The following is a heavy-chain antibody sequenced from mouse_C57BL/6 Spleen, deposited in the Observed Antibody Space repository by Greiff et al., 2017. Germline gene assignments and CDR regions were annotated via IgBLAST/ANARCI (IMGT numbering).Heavy chain of an antibody. V-gene: IGHV1-15*01. D-gene: IGHD2-4*01. CDR3: TRSPITTPNPYFDY. CDR2: IDPETGGT. CDR1: GYTFTDYE. Sequence: VQGVESGAELVRPGASVTLSCKASGYTFTDYEMHWVKQTPVHGLEWIGAIDPETGGTAYNQKFKGKAILTADKSSSTAYMELRSLTSEDSAVYYCTRSPITTPNPYFDYWGQGTTLTVSS. J-gene: IGHJ2*01.